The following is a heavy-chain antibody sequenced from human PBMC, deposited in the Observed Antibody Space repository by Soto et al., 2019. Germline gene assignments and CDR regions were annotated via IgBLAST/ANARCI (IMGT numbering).Heavy chain of an antibody. D-gene: IGHD5-12*01. J-gene: IGHJ4*02. CDR3: ARDWLDGYNYLDC. CDR2: ISYDGSNK. V-gene: IGHV3-30-3*01. CDR1: GFTFTSYA. Sequence: PGGSLRLSCAASGFTFTSYAMHWVRQAPGKGLEWVAVISYDGSNKYYADSVKGRFTISRDNSKNTLYLQMNSLRAEDTAVYYCARDWLDGYNYLDCWGQGTLVTVSS.